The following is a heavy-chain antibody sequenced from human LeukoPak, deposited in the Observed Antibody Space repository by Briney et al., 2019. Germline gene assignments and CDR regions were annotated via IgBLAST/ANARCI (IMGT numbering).Heavy chain of an antibody. CDR2: ISAYNGNT. Sequence: ASVKVSCKASGYTFTSYGISWVRQAPGQGLEWMGWISAYNGNTNYAQKLQGRVTMTTDTSTSTDYMELTSLTSDDTAVYYCARDNSLGDTAWWFDPWGQGTLVTVSS. CDR3: ARDNSLGDTAWWFDP. D-gene: IGHD1-26*01. V-gene: IGHV1-18*01. CDR1: GYTFTSYG. J-gene: IGHJ5*02.